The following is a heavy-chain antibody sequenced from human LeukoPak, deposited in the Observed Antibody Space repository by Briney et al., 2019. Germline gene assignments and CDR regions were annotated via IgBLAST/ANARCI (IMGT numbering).Heavy chain of an antibody. CDR1: GFIFSNYW. V-gene: IGHV3-7*01. Sequence: GGSLGLSCAASGFIFSNYWMQWVRQAPGKGLEWVANIRQDGSETYYVDSVKGRFTISRDNAKNSLYLQMNSLRAEDTAVYYCVRGGFYRYSGTSGDYWGQGSQVTVSS. CDR2: IRQDGSET. CDR3: VRGGFYRYSGTSGDY. J-gene: IGHJ4*02. D-gene: IGHD1-26*01.